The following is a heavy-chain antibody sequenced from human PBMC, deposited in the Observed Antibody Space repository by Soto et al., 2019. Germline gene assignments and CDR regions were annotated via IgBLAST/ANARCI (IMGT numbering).Heavy chain of an antibody. D-gene: IGHD2-2*01. CDR3: AREGQYCSSTSCSRYGMDV. J-gene: IGHJ6*02. V-gene: IGHV3-30-3*01. CDR2: ISYDGSNK. CDR1: GFTFSSYA. Sequence: GGSLRLSCAASGFTFSSYAMHWVRQAPGKGLEWVAVISYDGSNKYYADSMKGRFTISRDNSKNTLYLQMNSLRAEDTAVYYCAREGQYCSSTSCSRYGMDVWGQGTTVTVSS.